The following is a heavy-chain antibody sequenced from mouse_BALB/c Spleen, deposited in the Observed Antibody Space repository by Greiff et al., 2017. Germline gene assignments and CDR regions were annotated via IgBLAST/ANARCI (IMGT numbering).Heavy chain of an antibody. J-gene: IGHJ4*01. CDR2: INPSNGGT. Sequence: QLQQPGAELVKPGASVKLSCKASGYTFTSYYMYWVKQRPGQGLEWIGGINPSNGGTNFNEKFKSKATLTVDKSSSTAYMQLSSLTSEDSAVYYCTRGNYYGGAMDYWGQGTSVTVSS. CDR3: TRGNYYGGAMDY. CDR1: GYTFTSYY. V-gene: IGHV1S81*02. D-gene: IGHD1-1*01.